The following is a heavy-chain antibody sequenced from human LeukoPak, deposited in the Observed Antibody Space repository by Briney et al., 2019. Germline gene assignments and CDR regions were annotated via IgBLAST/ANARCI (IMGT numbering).Heavy chain of an antibody. CDR2: IHVSSGTT. CDR3: AKVWSGYSNFDY. J-gene: IGHJ4*02. V-gene: IGHV3-48*01. D-gene: IGHD3-3*01. Sequence: GGSLRPSCAASGFILRSDAMTWVRQAPGKGLECISYIHVSSGTTFYADSVKGRFTISTDDVNNSLFLQMNSLRGDDTAVYYCAKVWSGYSNFDYWGRGTPVTVSA. CDR1: GFILRSDA.